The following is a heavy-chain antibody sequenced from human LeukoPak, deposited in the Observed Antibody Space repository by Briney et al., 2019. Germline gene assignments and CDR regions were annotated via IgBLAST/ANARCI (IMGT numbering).Heavy chain of an antibody. CDR1: GEPISSYY. D-gene: IGHD1-26*01. Sequence: SETLSLTCLVSGEPISSYYWSWIRQAPGRGPEYIGNVYYNGNTNYNPSLKSRVAISVDASKNQFSLKLSSVTAADTAVYYCAATGIVGATTTFDYWGQGTLVTVSS. CDR3: AATGIVGATTTFDY. J-gene: IGHJ4*02. V-gene: IGHV4-59*01. CDR2: VYYNGNT.